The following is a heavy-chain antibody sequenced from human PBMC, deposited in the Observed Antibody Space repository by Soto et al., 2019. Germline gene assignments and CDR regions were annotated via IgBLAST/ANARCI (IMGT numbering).Heavy chain of an antibody. CDR2: IRNTPYGGTT. CDR1: GFTFSSYE. V-gene: IGHV3-49*04. D-gene: IGHD2-2*03. Sequence: PGGSLRLSCAGSGFTFSSYEMNWVRQAPGKGLEWVGFIRNTPYGGTTDYAASVRGRFTISRDDSESIAYLQMNSLKTEDSGVYYCSRGSFGYYGPWGPGTLVTVSS. CDR3: SRGSFGYYGP. J-gene: IGHJ5*02.